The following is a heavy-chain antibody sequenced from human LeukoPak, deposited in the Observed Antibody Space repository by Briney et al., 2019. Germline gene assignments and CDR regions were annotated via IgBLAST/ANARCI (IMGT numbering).Heavy chain of an antibody. Sequence: ASVKVSCKASGYTFTSYYMHWVRQAPGQGLEWMGWISAYNGNTNYAQKLQGRVTMTTDTSTSTAYMELRSLRSDDTAVYYCAREESSTGVVVAATAYWGQGTLVTVSS. J-gene: IGHJ4*02. D-gene: IGHD2-15*01. CDR1: GYTFTSYY. CDR3: AREESSTGVVVAATAY. CDR2: ISAYNGNT. V-gene: IGHV1-18*04.